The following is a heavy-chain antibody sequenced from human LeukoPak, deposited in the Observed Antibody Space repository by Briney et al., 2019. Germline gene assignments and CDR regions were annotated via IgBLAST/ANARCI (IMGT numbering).Heavy chain of an antibody. CDR2: IYPSGST. D-gene: IGHD2-2*02. J-gene: IGHJ4*02. CDR3: ARLSYDCSSTSCYILFDY. CDR1: GGSISSHY. V-gene: IGHV4-4*07. Sequence: SETLSLTCTVSGGSISSHYWTWIRQPAGTGLEYIGRIYPSGSTNYNPSLKGRVTMAIDTSKTQFSLRLSSVTAADTAVYYCARLSYDCSSTSCYILFDYWGQGTLVTVSS.